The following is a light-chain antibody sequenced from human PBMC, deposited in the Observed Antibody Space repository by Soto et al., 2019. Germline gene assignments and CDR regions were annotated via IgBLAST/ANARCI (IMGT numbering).Light chain of an antibody. CDR2: DAS. J-gene: IGKJ1*01. CDR3: KQYNSYSWT. V-gene: IGKV1-5*01. CDR1: QSISSW. Sequence: DIQMTQSPSTLSASVGDRVTITCRASQSISSWLAWYQQKPGKAPKLLIYDASSLESGVPSRFSGSGSGTEFTLTSSLQPDDFATYYCKQYNSYSWTFGQGTKVDIK.